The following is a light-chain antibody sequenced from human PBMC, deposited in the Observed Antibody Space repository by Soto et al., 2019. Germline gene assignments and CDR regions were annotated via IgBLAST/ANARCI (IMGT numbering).Light chain of an antibody. CDR1: SSDVGGYNY. J-gene: IGLJ2*01. CDR2: DVS. Sequence: QSALTQPASVSGSPGQSITISCTGTSSDVGGYNYVSWYQQHPGKAPKLMIYDVSDRPSGVSSRFSGSKSGNTASLTISGLQAEDEGDYYCSSYTRGSTLVFGGGTKLTVL. CDR3: SSYTRGSTLV. V-gene: IGLV2-14*03.